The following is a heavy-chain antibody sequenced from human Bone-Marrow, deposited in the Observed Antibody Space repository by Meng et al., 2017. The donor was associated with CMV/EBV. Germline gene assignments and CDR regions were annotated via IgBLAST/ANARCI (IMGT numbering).Heavy chain of an antibody. Sequence: ASVKVSCKASGYTFTGYYMHWVRQAPGQGLEWMGWINPNSGGTNYAQKFQGRVTMTRDTSISTAYMELSRLRSDDTAMYYCARYLFTGVYYYGMDVWGQGTTVTVSS. CDR1: GYTFTGYY. V-gene: IGHV1-2*02. J-gene: IGHJ6*02. CDR2: INPNSGGT. CDR3: ARYLFTGVYYYGMDV. D-gene: IGHD3-10*01.